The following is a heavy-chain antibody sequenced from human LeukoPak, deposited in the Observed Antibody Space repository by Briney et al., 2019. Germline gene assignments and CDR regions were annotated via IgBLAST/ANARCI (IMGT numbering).Heavy chain of an antibody. CDR2: ISGSGGST. D-gene: IGHD6-13*01. J-gene: IGHJ4*02. CDR1: GFTFSTYA. Sequence: GGSLRLSCAASGFTFSTYAMGWVRQAPGKGLEWVSSISGSGGSTYYADPAKGRFTVSRDNSKNTVYLQMNSLRAEDTAVYYCAKGGISWNRDFDHWGQGTRVTVSS. V-gene: IGHV3-23*01. CDR3: AKGGISWNRDFDH.